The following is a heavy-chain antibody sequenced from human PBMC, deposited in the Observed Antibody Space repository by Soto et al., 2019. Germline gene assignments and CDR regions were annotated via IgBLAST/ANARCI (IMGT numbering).Heavy chain of an antibody. J-gene: IGHJ4*02. V-gene: IGHV4-31*03. CDR3: ARATSFSGHHGY. Sequence: QLQLQESGPGLVKPSQTLSLACTVSGGSFRSGCYYWSWIRQLPGKGLEWIGYIYYSGSTYYNPSLKSRFTISLDTSKNPFSLKLSSVTAADTAVYYCARATSFSGHHGYWSQGPLVTVSS. D-gene: IGHD2-8*02. CDR1: GGSFRSGCYY. CDR2: IYYSGST.